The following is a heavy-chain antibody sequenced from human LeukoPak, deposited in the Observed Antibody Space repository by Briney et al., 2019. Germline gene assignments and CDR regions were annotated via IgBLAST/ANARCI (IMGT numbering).Heavy chain of an antibody. CDR2: ISSSGGST. V-gene: IGHV3-23*01. CDR3: AKGRYDYVWGSYPNDAFDI. Sequence: GGSLRLSCAASGFTFSSYAMSWVRQAPGKGLEWVSAISSSGGSTYHADSVKGRFTISRDNSKNTLYMQMNSLRVEDTAVYYCAKGRYDYVWGSYPNDAFDIWGQGTMVTVSS. D-gene: IGHD3-16*02. CDR1: GFTFSSYA. J-gene: IGHJ3*02.